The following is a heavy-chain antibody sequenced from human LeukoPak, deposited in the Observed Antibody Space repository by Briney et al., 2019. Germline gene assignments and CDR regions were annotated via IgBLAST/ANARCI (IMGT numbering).Heavy chain of an antibody. V-gene: IGHV1-8*01. J-gene: IGHJ4*02. CDR1: GYTFTSYD. CDR2: MNPNSGNT. D-gene: IGHD3-16*01. CDR3: ARNAPWGYFDY. Sequence: ASVKVSCKASGYTFTSYDINWVRQATGQGLEWMGWMNPNSGNTGYAQKLQGRVTMTTDTSTSTAYMELRSLRSDDTAVYYCARNAPWGYFDYWGQGTLVTVSS.